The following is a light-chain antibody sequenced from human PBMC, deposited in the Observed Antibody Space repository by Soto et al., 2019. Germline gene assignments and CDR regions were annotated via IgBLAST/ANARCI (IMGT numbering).Light chain of an antibody. CDR2: WAS. Sequence: DIVMTQSPDSLAVSLGERATINCKSSQSVLYSSNNKNYLAWYQQKPGQPPKLLIYWASTRESGVPDRFSGSGSGTDFTLTISSLQAEDVAVYYCQQYYGAPFTFGGGTKGEIK. CDR3: QQYYGAPFT. CDR1: QSVLYSSNNKNY. V-gene: IGKV4-1*01. J-gene: IGKJ4*01.